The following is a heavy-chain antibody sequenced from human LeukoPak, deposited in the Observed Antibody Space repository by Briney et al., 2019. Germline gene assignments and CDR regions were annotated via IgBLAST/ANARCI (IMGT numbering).Heavy chain of an antibody. CDR1: GFTFSSYT. V-gene: IGHV3-21*01. CDR2: ISSSSSYI. D-gene: IGHD2-15*01. J-gene: IGHJ3*02. CDR3: ARETYCSGGSCYKGNAFDI. Sequence: TGGSLRLSCAASGFTFSSYTMNWVRQAPGKGLEWVSSISSSSSYIYYADSMKGRSTISRDNAKNSLYLQMNSLRADDTAVYYCARETYCSGGSCYKGNAFDIWGQGTMVTVSS.